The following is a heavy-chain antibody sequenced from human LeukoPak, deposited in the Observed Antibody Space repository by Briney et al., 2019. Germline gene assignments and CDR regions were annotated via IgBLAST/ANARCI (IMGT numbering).Heavy chain of an antibody. V-gene: IGHV3-74*01. D-gene: IGHD4-17*01. J-gene: IGHJ4*02. CDR2: INGDGSRT. CDR3: ARGATYAYYFDY. Sequence: GGSLRLSCAASGFTFSTNWMHWVRQAPGRGLVWVSRINGDGSRTNYADSVEGRFTISRDNAKNTVYLQMNSLRAEDTAVYYCARGATYAYYFDYWGQGILVTVSS. CDR1: GFTFSTNW.